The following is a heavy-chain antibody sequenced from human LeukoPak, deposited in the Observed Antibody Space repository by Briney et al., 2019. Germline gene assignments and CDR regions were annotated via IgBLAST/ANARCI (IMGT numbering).Heavy chain of an antibody. V-gene: IGHV4-39*07. CDR3: ARVEWPGGRYSSSYQDY. J-gene: IGHJ4*02. Sequence: SETLSLTCTVSGGSISSSSYYWGWIRQPPGKGLEWIGSIYYSGSTYYNPSLKSRVTISVDTSKNQFSLKLSSVTAADTAVYYCARVEWPGGRYSSSYQDYWGQGTLVTVSS. D-gene: IGHD6-13*01. CDR1: GGSISSSSYY. CDR2: IYYSGST.